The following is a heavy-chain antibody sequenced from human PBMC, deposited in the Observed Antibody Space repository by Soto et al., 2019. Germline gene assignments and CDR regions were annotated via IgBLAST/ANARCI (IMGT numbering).Heavy chain of an antibody. CDR2: IDPSDSYA. J-gene: IGHJ6*02. V-gene: IGHV5-10-1*01. CDR1: GYSFTSYW. CDR3: ARLSSSSDYYYGMDV. Sequence: GESLKISCKGSGYSFTSYWISWVRQMPGKGLEWMGRIDPSDSYANYSPSFQGHVTISAGKSISTAYLQWSSLKASDTAMYYCARLSSSSDYYYGMDVWGQGTTVTVSS. D-gene: IGHD6-6*01.